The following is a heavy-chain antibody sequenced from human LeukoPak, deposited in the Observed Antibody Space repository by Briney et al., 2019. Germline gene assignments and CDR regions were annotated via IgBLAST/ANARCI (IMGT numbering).Heavy chain of an antibody. V-gene: IGHV3-48*03. CDR1: GFTFSSYE. D-gene: IGHD3-22*01. CDR2: ISSGGSTI. CDR3: ARDRSTYYDSSGLGNFQH. Sequence: PGGSLRLSCAASGFTFSSYEMNWVRQAPGKGLEWVSYISSGGSTIYYAGSVKGRFTISRDNAKNSLYLQMNSLRAEDTAVYYCARDRSTYYDSSGLGNFQHWGQGTLVTVSS. J-gene: IGHJ1*01.